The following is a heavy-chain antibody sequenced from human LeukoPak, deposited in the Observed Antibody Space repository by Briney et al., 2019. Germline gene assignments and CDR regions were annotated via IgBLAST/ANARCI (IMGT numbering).Heavy chain of an antibody. V-gene: IGHV4-39*01. D-gene: IGHD3-3*01. CDR1: GGSISSSSYY. CDR3: ARLGDFWSGYTFDY. CDR2: IYYSGST. J-gene: IGHJ4*02. Sequence: SETLSLTCTVSGGSISSSSYYWGWIRRPPGKGLEWIGSIYYSGSTYYNPSLKSRVTISVDTSKNQFSLKLSSVTAADTAVYYCARLGDFWSGYTFDYWGQGTLVTVSS.